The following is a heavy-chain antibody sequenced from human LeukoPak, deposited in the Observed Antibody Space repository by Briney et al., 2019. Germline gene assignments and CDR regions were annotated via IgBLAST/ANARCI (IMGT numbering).Heavy chain of an antibody. Sequence: KPSETLSLTCTVSGGSISSSSYYWGWIRQPPGKGLEWIGSIYYSGSTYYNPSLKSRVTISVDTSKNQFSLKLSSVTAADTAVYYCARIFHGDYGDYVWAFDIWGQGTMVTVSS. CDR2: IYYSGST. CDR3: ARIFHGDYGDYVWAFDI. CDR1: GGSISSSSYY. V-gene: IGHV4-39*07. D-gene: IGHD4-17*01. J-gene: IGHJ3*02.